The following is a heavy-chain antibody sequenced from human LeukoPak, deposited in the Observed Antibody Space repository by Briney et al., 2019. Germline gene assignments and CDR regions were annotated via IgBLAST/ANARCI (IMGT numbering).Heavy chain of an antibody. V-gene: IGHV1-18*01. Sequence: ASVKVSCKASGYTFISYGITWVRQAPGQGLEWLGWISAYSGNIDYAQKLQGRVTLTTDTSTSTAYMEVRSLRSDDTAVYYCASNGGYYPSYYFDYWGQGTLVTVSS. J-gene: IGHJ4*02. D-gene: IGHD3-3*01. CDR3: ASNGGYYPSYYFDY. CDR1: GYTFISYG. CDR2: ISAYSGNI.